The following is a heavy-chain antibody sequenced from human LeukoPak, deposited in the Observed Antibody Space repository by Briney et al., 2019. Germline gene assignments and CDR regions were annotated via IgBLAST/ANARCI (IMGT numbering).Heavy chain of an antibody. CDR1: GDTFSSYA. D-gene: IGHD3-22*01. V-gene: IGHV1-69*13. J-gene: IGHJ5*02. CDR3: ARDAPYYHDSSGYYPAMYWFDP. CDR2: IIPIFGTA. Sequence: ASVKVSCKAPGDTFSSYAISWVRQAPGQGLEWMGGIIPIFGTAKYAQKFQGRVTITADESTSTAYMELSSLRSEDTAVYYCARDAPYYHDSSGYYPAMYWFDPWGQGTLVTVSS.